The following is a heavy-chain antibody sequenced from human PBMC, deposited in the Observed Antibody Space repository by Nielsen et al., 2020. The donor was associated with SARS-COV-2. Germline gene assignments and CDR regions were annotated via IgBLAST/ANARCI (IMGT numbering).Heavy chain of an antibody. J-gene: IGHJ4*02. V-gene: IGHV3-23*01. CDR3: AKGPTSGHFDY. D-gene: IGHD1-26*01. CDR1: GFTFSSYA. CDR2: ISGSGGST. Sequence: GESLKISCAASGFTFSSYAMSWVRQAPGKGLEWVSAISGSGGSTYYADSVKGRFTISRDNSKNTLYLQMNSLRAEDTAVYYCAKGPTSGHFDYWGQGTLVTVSS.